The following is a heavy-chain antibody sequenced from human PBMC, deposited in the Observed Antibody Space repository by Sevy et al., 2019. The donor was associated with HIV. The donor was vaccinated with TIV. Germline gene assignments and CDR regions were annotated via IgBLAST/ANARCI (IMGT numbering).Heavy chain of an antibody. Sequence: GGSLRLSCAASGFTFSSYWMNWVRQAQGKGREWVVNVKEDGSDKYNVDSVKGRFTISRDNAQNSLYLEMNSLRAEDTAVYYCARWDVWGKGTTVTVSS. CDR2: VKEDGSDK. V-gene: IGHV3-7*01. CDR3: ARWDV. CDR1: GFTFSSYW. J-gene: IGHJ6*04.